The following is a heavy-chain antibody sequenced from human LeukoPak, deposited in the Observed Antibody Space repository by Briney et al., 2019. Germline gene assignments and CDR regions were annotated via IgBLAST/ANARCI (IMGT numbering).Heavy chain of an antibody. Sequence: SETLSLTCTVSGGSISSYYWSWIRQPSGKGLEWIGYIYYSGSTNYNPSLKSRVTISIDTSKNQFSLKLNSVTAADTAVYYCAREGGSYYDPFDNWGQGTLVTVSS. CDR3: AREGGSYYDPFDN. CDR1: GGSISSYY. CDR2: IYYSGST. V-gene: IGHV4-59*01. J-gene: IGHJ4*02. D-gene: IGHD1-26*01.